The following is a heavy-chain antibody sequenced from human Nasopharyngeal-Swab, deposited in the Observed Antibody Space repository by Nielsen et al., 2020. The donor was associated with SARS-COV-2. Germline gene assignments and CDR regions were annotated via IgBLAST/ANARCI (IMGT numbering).Heavy chain of an antibody. CDR3: ARGSNDWNGIDY. CDR1: GFTLRNYW. CDR2: IDTAGTNT. J-gene: IGHJ4*02. D-gene: IGHD1-1*01. V-gene: IGHV3-74*01. Sequence: GESLKISCTASGFTLRNYWMHWVRQAPGKGLVGVSRIDTAGTNTAYADSLKGRFTISRDNAKNTLYLQMNSLTAEDTAIYYCARGSNDWNGIDYWGSGILVTVSS.